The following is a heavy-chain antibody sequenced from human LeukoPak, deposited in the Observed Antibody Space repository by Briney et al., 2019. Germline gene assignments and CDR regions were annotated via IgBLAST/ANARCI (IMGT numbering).Heavy chain of an antibody. J-gene: IGHJ6*02. Sequence: SGGSLRLSCAASGFTFSIYAMSWVRQAPGKGLEWISALSGSGGSTYYAVSVKGRFTISRDNSKNTLYLQMNSLRVEDTAVYYCAKDRSYGLDVWGQGTTVTVSS. CDR3: AKDRSYGLDV. V-gene: IGHV3-23*01. CDR1: GFTFSIYA. CDR2: LSGSGGST.